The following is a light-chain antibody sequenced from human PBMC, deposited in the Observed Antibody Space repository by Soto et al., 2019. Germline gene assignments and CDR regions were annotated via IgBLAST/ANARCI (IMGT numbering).Light chain of an antibody. CDR2: GAS. CDR1: QSVRNN. J-gene: IGKJ1*01. V-gene: IGKV3-15*01. CDR3: QEYDNWPPWT. Sequence: TVMTQSPATLSVSLGERVTLSCRASQSVRNNLAWYQQKPGQAPRLLIYGASTRATDIPARFSGSGSGTEFTLTISGLQSEDFAVYYCQEYDNWPPWTFGQGNKVDIK.